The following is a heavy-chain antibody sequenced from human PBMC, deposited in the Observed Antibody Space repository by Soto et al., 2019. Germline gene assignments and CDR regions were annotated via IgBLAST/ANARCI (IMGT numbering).Heavy chain of an antibody. J-gene: IGHJ4*02. CDR3: ARYYGDYKNYFDY. D-gene: IGHD4-17*01. Sequence: SETLSLTCTVSGGSISSYYWSWIRQPPGKGLEWIGYIYYSGSTNYNPSLNSRVTLSVDTSKNQFSLKLNSVTAADTAVHYCARYYGDYKNYFDYWGQGTLVTVSS. V-gene: IGHV4-59*08. CDR1: GGSISSYY. CDR2: IYYSGST.